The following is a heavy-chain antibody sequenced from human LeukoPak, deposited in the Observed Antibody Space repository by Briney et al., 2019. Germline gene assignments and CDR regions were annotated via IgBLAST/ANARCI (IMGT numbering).Heavy chain of an antibody. D-gene: IGHD6-13*01. CDR3: ARLVAAAGTGGDY. V-gene: IGHV1-2*02. J-gene: IGHJ4*02. Sequence: ASVTVSCKASGYTFTGYYMHWVRQAPGQGLEWMGWINPNSGGTNYAQKFQGRVTMTRDTSISTAYMELSRLRSDDTAVYYCARLVAAAGTGGDYWGQGTLVTVSS. CDR2: INPNSGGT. CDR1: GYTFTGYY.